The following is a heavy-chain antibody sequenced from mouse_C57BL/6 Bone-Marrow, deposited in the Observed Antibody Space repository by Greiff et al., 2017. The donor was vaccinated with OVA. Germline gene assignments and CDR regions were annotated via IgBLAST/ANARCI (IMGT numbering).Heavy chain of an antibody. Sequence: EVMLVESGGGLVQPGESLKLSCESNEYDFPSHDMSWVRKTPEKRLELVAAINSDGGSTYYPDTMERRFIISRDNTKKTLYLQMSRLRSEDTALYYGAKRCDGRRGYFDVWGTGTTVTVSS. CDR2: INSDGGST. CDR3: AKRCDGRRGYFDV. V-gene: IGHV5-2*03. CDR1: EYDFPSHD. J-gene: IGHJ1*03. D-gene: IGHD1-1*01.